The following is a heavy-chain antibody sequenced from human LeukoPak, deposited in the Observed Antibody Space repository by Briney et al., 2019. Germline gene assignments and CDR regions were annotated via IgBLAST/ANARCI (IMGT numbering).Heavy chain of an antibody. D-gene: IGHD4-17*01. J-gene: IGHJ6*02. Sequence: ASVKVSCKASGYTFTSYGISWVRQAPGQGLEWMGWMNPNSGNTGYAQKFQGRITLTRNTSISTAYMELSSLRSEDTAVYYCARTSYGGYGTGGGDVWGQGTTVTVSS. CDR1: GYTFTSYG. CDR2: MNPNSGNT. CDR3: ARTSYGGYGTGGGDV. V-gene: IGHV1-8*02.